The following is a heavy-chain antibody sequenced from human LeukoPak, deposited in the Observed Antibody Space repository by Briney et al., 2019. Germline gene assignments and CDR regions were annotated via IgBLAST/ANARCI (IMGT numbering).Heavy chain of an antibody. J-gene: IGHJ4*02. V-gene: IGHV1-2*06. CDR1: GYSFSGHY. D-gene: IGHD6-19*01. CDR2: INPNSAAS. CDR3: AREGAVAGTNFDY. Sequence: ASVKVSCKASGYSFSGHYIHWVRQAPGQGLEWMGQINPNSAASHYAQKFQGRVTMTRDTSISTAYMELSRLRSDDTAVYYCAREGAVAGTNFDYWGQGTLVTVSS.